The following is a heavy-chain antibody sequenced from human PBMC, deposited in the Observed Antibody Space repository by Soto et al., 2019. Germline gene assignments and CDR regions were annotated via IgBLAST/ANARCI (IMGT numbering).Heavy chain of an antibody. Sequence: QIQLVQSGPEVTKPGASVKVSCQGTGYTFSAYGVSWVRQAPGQGLEWMGWISGYNGQTNYAQKFRGRVTFTTDTSTSTAYMEVRSLRSDDTAVYYCARDGRKQPWVEGLNAMDVWGQGTTVTVSS. CDR2: ISGYNGQT. CDR3: ARDGRKQPWVEGLNAMDV. V-gene: IGHV1-18*01. CDR1: GYTFSAYG. D-gene: IGHD1-26*01. J-gene: IGHJ6*02.